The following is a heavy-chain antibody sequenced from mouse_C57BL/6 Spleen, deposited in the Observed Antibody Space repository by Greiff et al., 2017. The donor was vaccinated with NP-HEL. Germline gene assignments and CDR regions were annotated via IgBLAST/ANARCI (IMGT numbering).Heavy chain of an antibody. CDR3: ARDNYGSSEFAY. D-gene: IGHD1-1*01. Sequence: DVQLVESGGGLVKPGGSLKLSCAASGFTFSSYAMSWVRQTPEKRLEWVATISDGGSYTYYPDNVKGRFTISRDNAKNNLYLQMSHLKSEDTAMYYCARDNYGSSEFAYWGQGTLVTVSA. V-gene: IGHV5-4*01. CDR1: GFTFSSYA. J-gene: IGHJ3*01. CDR2: ISDGGSYT.